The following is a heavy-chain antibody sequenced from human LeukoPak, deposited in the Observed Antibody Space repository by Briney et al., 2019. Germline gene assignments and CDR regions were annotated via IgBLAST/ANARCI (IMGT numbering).Heavy chain of an antibody. CDR1: GGTFSSYA. CDR3: ARGVVDTDSDAFDI. Sequence: ASVKVSCKASGGTFSSYAISWVRQAPGQGLGWMGWISGYNGNTNYAQKLRGRVTMTTDTSTSTAYMELRSLRSDDTAVYYCARGVVDTDSDAFDIWGQGTMVTVSS. V-gene: IGHV1-18*01. J-gene: IGHJ3*02. CDR2: ISGYNGNT. D-gene: IGHD5-18*01.